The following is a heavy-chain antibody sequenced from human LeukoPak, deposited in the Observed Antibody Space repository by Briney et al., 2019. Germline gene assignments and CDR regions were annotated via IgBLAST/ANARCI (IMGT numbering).Heavy chain of an antibody. J-gene: IGHJ6*03. CDR2: IKSDGSVT. Sequence: GRSLRLSCAAPGFTFSSYWMHWVRQAPGEGLVWVSRIKSDGSVTWYADSVKGRFTISRDNAKNSLYLQMNSLRAEDTAVYYCARSGRGVDSFYFYMDVWGKGTTVTVSS. D-gene: IGHD3-10*01. CDR3: ARSGRGVDSFYFYMDV. V-gene: IGHV3-74*01. CDR1: GFTFSSYW.